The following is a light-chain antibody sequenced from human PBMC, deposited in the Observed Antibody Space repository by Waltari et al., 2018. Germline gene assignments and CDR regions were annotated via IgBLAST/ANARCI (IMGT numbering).Light chain of an antibody. CDR3: QQYYSTPYT. J-gene: IGKJ2*01. CDR2: AAS. V-gene: IGKV1-NL1*01. Sequence: DIQMTQSPSSFSASVGPRVTITCRASQDIRNSLAWYQQKPGAAPKLLLYAASRLLSGVPSRFSGSGSGTDYTLTTSSLQPEDFATYYCQQYYSTPYTFGQGTKLEI. CDR1: QDIRNS.